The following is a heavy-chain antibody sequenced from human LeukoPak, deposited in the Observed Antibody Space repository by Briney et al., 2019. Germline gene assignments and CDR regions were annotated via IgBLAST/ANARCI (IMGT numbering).Heavy chain of an antibody. CDR2: INQYGREL. Sequence: PGGSLRLSFPASGFTFSNYWMGWVRQAPGKGLEWVANINQYGRELHYLDSVKGRFTISRDNAKNTMSLQMNSLRAEDPAVYYCARLREIPVFGVVTKSTSYFDYGGQGTLVTVSS. J-gene: IGHJ4*02. CDR1: GFTFSNYW. V-gene: IGHV3-7*01. CDR3: ARLREIPVFGVVTKSTSYFDY. D-gene: IGHD3-3*01.